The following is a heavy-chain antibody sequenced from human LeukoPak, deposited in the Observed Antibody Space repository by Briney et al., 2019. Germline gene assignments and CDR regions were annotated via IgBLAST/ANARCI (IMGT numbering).Heavy chain of an antibody. J-gene: IGHJ4*02. CDR1: GFTFSSYA. CDR3: AREGFRVTTGVGPFDY. V-gene: IGHV3-30-3*01. CDR2: ISYDGSNK. D-gene: IGHD4-11*01. Sequence: TGGSLRLSCAASGFTFSSYAMHWVRQAPGKGLEWVAVISYDGSNKYYADSVKGRFTISRDNSKNTLYLQMNSLRAEDTAVYYCAREGFRVTTGVGPFDYWGQGTLVTVSS.